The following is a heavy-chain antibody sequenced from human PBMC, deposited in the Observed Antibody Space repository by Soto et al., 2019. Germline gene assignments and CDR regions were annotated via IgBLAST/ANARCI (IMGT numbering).Heavy chain of an antibody. J-gene: IGHJ6*02. D-gene: IGHD6-13*01. CDR3: ARAKAAAGLYYYYYGMDV. Sequence: ASVKVSCKASGYTFTSYGISWVRQAPGQGLEWMGWISAYNGNTNYAQKLQGRVTMTTDTSTSTAYMELRSLRSDDTAVYYCARAKAAAGLYYYYYGMDVWGQGTTVTVS. CDR2: ISAYNGNT. V-gene: IGHV1-18*04. CDR1: GYTFTSYG.